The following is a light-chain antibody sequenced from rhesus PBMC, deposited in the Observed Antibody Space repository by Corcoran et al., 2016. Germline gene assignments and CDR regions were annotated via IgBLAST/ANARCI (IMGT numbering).Light chain of an antibody. J-gene: IGKJ1*01. Sequence: DIQMTQSPSSLSASVGDTVTITCRASQSISSWLDWYQQKPGKAPKLLIYKASSLQSGVPSRFSGRGSGTDFTLTISILQPEDFATYYGLQYSSSPWTFGKGTKVEIK. CDR1: QSISSW. CDR3: LQYSSSPWT. V-gene: IGKV1-22*01. CDR2: KAS.